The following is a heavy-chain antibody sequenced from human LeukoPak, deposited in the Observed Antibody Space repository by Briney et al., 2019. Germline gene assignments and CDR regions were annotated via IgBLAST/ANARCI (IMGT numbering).Heavy chain of an antibody. CDR1: GFTFSSYA. CDR3: AKSPRIVGAIPNDY. V-gene: IGHV3-23*01. J-gene: IGHJ4*02. D-gene: IGHD1-26*01. CDR2: ISGSGGST. Sequence: GGSLILSCAASGFTFSSYAMSWVRQAPGKGLEWVSAISGSGGSTYYADSVKGRFTISRGNSKNTLYLQMNSLRAEDTAVYYCAKSPRIVGAIPNDYWGQGTLVTVSS.